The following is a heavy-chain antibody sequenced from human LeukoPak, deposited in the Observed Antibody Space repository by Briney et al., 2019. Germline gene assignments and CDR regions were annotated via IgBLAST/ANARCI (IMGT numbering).Heavy chain of an antibody. V-gene: IGHV4-34*01. J-gene: IGHJ5*02. CDR3: AREGNYYGSGPRPYNWFDP. D-gene: IGHD3-10*01. Sequence: PSETLSLTCAVYGGSFSGYYWSWIRQPPGKGLEWIGEINHSGSTNYNPSLKSRVTISVDTSKNQFSLKLSSVTAADTAVYYCAREGNYYGSGPRPYNWFDPWGQRTLVTVSS. CDR1: GGSFSGYY. CDR2: INHSGST.